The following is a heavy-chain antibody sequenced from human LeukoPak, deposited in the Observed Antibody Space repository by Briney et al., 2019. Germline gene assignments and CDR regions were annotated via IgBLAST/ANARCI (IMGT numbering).Heavy chain of an antibody. CDR1: GGSLSGYC. CDR3: ARQWLVSPLFDY. Sequence: PSETLSLTCAVYGGSLSGYCWSWIRQPPGKGLEWIGEINHSGSTNYNPSLKSRVTISVDTSKNQLSLKLSSMTAADTAVYYCARQWLVSPLFDYWGQGTLVTVSS. CDR2: INHSGST. J-gene: IGHJ4*02. D-gene: IGHD6-19*01. V-gene: IGHV4-34*01.